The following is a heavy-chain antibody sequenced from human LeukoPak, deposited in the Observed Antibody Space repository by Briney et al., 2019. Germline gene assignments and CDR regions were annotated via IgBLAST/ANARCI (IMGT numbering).Heavy chain of an antibody. CDR2: IKSKTDGGAT. Sequence: GGSLRLSCAASGFSLNNAWMTWVRQAPGKGLEWVGRIKSKTDGGATDDAAPVKGRFTISRDDSKNTLYLQMNSLKTEDTAVYYCTTDDPRWSYWGQGTLVTVSS. CDR3: TTDDPRWSY. D-gene: IGHD4-23*01. CDR1: GFSLNNAW. V-gene: IGHV3-15*01. J-gene: IGHJ4*02.